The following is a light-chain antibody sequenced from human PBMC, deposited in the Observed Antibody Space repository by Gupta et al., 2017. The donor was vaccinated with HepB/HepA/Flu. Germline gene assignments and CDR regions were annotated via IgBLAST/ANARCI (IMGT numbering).Light chain of an antibody. V-gene: IGLV3-25*03. CDR2: KDS. CDR3: QSADSSGTYV. J-gene: IGLJ1*01. Sequence: SYELTQPPSVSVSPGQTARITCSGDALPKQYAYWYQKKPAQAPVLVIYKDSERPSGIPERFSGSSSGTTVTLTISGVQAEDEADYYCQSADSSGTYVFGTGTKVTVL. CDR1: ALPKQY.